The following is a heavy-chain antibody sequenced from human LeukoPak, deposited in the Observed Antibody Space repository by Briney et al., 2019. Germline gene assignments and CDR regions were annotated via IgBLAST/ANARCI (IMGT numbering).Heavy chain of an antibody. CDR3: ARSERYNSGWYFYFDY. D-gene: IGHD6-19*01. CDR2: IYYSGST. V-gene: IGHV4-59*01. CDR1: VGSISTYY. Sequence: SETLSLTCTVSVGSISTYYWSWIRQPPGKGLEWIGYIYYSGSTNYNPSLKSRVTISVDTCKNQFSLNLSSVTAADTAVYYCARSERYNSGWYFYFDYWGQGTLVTVSS. J-gene: IGHJ4*02.